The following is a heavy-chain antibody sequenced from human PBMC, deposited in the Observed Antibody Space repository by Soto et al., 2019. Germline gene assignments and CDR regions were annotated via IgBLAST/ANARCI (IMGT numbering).Heavy chain of an antibody. V-gene: IGHV4-59*01. CDR2: FYYSGSP. CDR3: ARVRWGSGGARTEFDP. Sequence: PSETLSLTCTVSGASISSYYWSWVRQPPGKGLEWIGYFYYSGSPNYNPSLKSRVTMSVDTSKNQFTLKLNSMTAADTAVYYCARVRWGSGGARTEFDPWVQGTLVTVSS. J-gene: IGHJ5*02. CDR1: GASISSYY. D-gene: IGHD3-16*01.